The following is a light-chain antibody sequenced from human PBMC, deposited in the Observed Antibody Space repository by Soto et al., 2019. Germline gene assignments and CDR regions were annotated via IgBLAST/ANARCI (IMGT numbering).Light chain of an antibody. V-gene: IGLV1-47*01. J-gene: IGLJ3*02. CDR3: CSYAGNGAWV. CDR2: RNN. Sequence: QSVLTQPPSASGTPGQRVTISCSGSSSNIGSNYVYWYHQLPGTAPKLVIYRNNQRPSGVPDRISGSKSGTSASLTISGLQAEDEADFFCCSYAGNGAWVFGGGTKLTVL. CDR1: SSNIGSNY.